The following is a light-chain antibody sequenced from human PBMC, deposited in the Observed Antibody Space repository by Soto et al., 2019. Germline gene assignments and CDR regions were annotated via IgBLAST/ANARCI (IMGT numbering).Light chain of an antibody. J-gene: IGKJ4*01. CDR1: QSVSSW. V-gene: IGKV1-5*03. CDR2: NAS. CDR3: QQYNSYPLI. Sequence: DIQMTQSPSTLSASVGDRATISCRASQSVSSWLAWYQQKPGKAPKLLIYNASSLESGVPARFSGSGSGTEFTLTISSLQSDDFATYYCQQYNSYPLIFGGGTKVDIK.